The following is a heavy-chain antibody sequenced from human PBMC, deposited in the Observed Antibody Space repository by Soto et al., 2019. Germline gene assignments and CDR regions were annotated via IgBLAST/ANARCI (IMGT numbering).Heavy chain of an antibody. D-gene: IGHD4-4*01. CDR3: SRDHAYDYTSPGDYYYYGMDV. CDR1: GGSISSGRHY. Sequence: QVQLQESGPGLVKPSQTLSLTCTVSGGSISSGRHYWNWIRQHPGKRLEWIGYIYYSGSTYYNPSLKSRVTISVDTSKNQFSLQLSSVTAADTAVYYCSRDHAYDYTSPGDYYYYGMDVWGQGTTVTVSS. CDR2: IYYSGST. V-gene: IGHV4-31*03. J-gene: IGHJ6*02.